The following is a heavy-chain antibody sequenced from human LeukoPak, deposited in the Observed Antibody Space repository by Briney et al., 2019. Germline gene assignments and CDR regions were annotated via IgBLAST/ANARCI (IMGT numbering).Heavy chain of an antibody. J-gene: IGHJ4*02. CDR3: ARDPTSRDGSVGENDY. V-gene: IGHV4-31*11. D-gene: IGHD5-24*01. Sequence: PSETLSLTCAVYGGSFSGYYWSWIRQHPGKGLEWIGYIYYSGSTYYNPSLKSRVTISVDTSKNQFSLKLSSVTAADTAVYYCARDPTSRDGSVGENDYWGQGTLVTVSS. CDR2: IYYSGST. CDR1: GGSFSGYY.